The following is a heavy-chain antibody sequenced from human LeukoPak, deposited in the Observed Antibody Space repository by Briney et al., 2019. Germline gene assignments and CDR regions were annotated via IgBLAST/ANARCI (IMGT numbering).Heavy chain of an antibody. Sequence: AASVKVSCKASGGTFSSYAISWVRQAPGQGLEWMGGIIPIFGTANYAQKFQGRVTITTDESTSTAYMELSSLRSEDTAVYYCATERDSSWVLDYWGQGTLVTVSS. D-gene: IGHD6-19*01. CDR1: GGTFSSYA. CDR3: ATERDSSWVLDY. CDR2: IIPIFGTA. J-gene: IGHJ4*02. V-gene: IGHV1-69*05.